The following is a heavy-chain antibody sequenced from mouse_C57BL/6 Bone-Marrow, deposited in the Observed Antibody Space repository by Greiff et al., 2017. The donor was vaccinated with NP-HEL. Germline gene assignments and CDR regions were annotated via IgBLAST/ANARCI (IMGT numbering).Heavy chain of an antibody. CDR3: ARQITTVVYFDY. V-gene: IGHV1-72*01. CDR2: IDPNSGGT. J-gene: IGHJ2*01. D-gene: IGHD2-4*01. CDR1: GYTFTSYW. Sequence: QVQLQQPGAELVKPGASVKLSCKASGYTFTSYWMHWVKQRPGRGLEWIGRIDPNSGGTKYNEKFKSKATLTVDKPSSTAYMQLSSQTADDSAVYYCARQITTVVYFDYWGQGTTLTVSS.